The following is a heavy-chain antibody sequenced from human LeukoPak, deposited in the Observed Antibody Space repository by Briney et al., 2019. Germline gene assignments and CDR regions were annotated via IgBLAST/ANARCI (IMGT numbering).Heavy chain of an antibody. D-gene: IGHD3-22*01. V-gene: IGHV3-74*01. Sequence: PGGSLRLSCAAPGFTFSNYWMHWVRQAPGEGLVWVSRINSDETSTSYADSVKGRFTISRDNAKNTLYLQMNSLRAEDTAVYYCVRRTYYYDSSGYHDAFDTWGQGTMVTVSS. CDR1: GFTFSNYW. CDR3: VRRTYYYDSSGYHDAFDT. CDR2: INSDETST. J-gene: IGHJ3*02.